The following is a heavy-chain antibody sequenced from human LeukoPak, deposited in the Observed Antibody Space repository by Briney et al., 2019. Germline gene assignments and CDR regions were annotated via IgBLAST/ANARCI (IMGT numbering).Heavy chain of an antibody. V-gene: IGHV4-4*02. Sequence: SSETLSLTCGVSGGSISSTNWWTWVRQPPGEGLEWIGEVHLSGRTNYNPSLESRVTMSVDMSENRISLKLTSVTAADTAVYYCAREGGPYRPLDYSGQGTLVTVSS. CDR2: VHLSGRT. CDR1: GGSISSTNW. J-gene: IGHJ4*02. CDR3: AREGGPYRPLDY.